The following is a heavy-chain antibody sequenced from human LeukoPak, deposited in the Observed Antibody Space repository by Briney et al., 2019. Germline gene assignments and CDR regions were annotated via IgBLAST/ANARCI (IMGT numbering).Heavy chain of an antibody. Sequence: PGGSLRLSCAASGFNFSSYWMHWVRQVPGKGLVWISRINYDGTTTSYADSVKGRFTISRDNAKNTLYLQMNNLRAEDTAVYYCARAMDSSSSRYQAFEYWGQGTPVTVSS. J-gene: IGHJ4*02. CDR3: ARAMDSSSSRYQAFEY. CDR2: INYDGTTT. D-gene: IGHD2-2*01. V-gene: IGHV3-74*01. CDR1: GFNFSSYW.